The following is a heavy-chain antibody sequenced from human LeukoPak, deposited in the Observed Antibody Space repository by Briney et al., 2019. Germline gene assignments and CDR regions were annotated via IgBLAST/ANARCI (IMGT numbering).Heavy chain of an antibody. J-gene: IGHJ6*02. CDR2: IRSRAYGGTT. CDR1: GFTFGDHA. CDR3: SRGPIQLWVHNGMDV. Sequence: PGGSLRLSCLSYGFTFGDHAMSWVRQAPGKGLEWVGFIRSRAYGGTTEYAASVKSRFSISRDDSKGVAYLQMNGLKIEDTAVYYCSRGPIQLWVHNGMDVWGQGTTVIVSS. D-gene: IGHD5-18*01. V-gene: IGHV3-49*04.